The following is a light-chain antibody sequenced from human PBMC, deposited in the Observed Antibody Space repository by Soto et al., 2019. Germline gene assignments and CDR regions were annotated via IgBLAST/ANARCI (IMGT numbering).Light chain of an antibody. J-gene: IGKJ3*01. CDR1: LTIGHS. V-gene: IGKV1-33*01. Sequence: DIQMTQSPSSLSASVGDRVTITCRASLTIGHSLSWYQQKPGKAPKLLIYDASNLETGVPSRFSGSGSGTDFTFTISSLQPEDIATYYCQQYDNLPPFTFGPGTKVDIK. CDR3: QQYDNLPPFT. CDR2: DAS.